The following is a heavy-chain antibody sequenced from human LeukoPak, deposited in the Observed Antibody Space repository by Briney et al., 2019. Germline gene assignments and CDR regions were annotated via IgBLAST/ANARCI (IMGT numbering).Heavy chain of an antibody. Sequence: KAGGSLRLSCAASGFTFSSYSMNWVRQAPGKGLEWVSSISSSSSYIYYADSVKGRFTISRDNAKNSLYLQMNSLRAEDTAVYYCARTDGDYVGAFDIWGQGTMVTVSS. J-gene: IGHJ3*02. D-gene: IGHD4-17*01. CDR1: GFTFSSYS. V-gene: IGHV3-21*01. CDR2: ISSSSSYI. CDR3: ARTDGDYVGAFDI.